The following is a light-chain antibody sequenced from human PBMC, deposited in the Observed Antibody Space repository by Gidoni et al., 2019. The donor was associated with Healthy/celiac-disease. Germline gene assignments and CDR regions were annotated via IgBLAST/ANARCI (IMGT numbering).Light chain of an antibody. CDR1: QSVSTS. CDR2: DAS. J-gene: IGKJ1*01. Sequence: EIVLTQSPATLSLSPGERATLSCRASQSVSTSSAWYQQKPGQPPRLLIYDASNRATGIPARFSGSGSGTDFTLTISSLEPEDFAVYYCQQRRDWPRTFGQGTKVEIK. V-gene: IGKV3-11*01. CDR3: QQRRDWPRT.